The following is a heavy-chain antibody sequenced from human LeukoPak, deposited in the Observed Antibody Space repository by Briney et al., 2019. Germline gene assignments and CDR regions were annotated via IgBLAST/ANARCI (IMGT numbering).Heavy chain of an antibody. V-gene: IGHV4-39*01. CDR3: ARYLDYGGNSRVFQH. J-gene: IGHJ1*01. CDR1: GGSISSNTYY. Sequence: SETLSLTCTVSGGSISSNTYYWGWIRQPPGKGLEWIGSLYYVGSPYYNPSLKSRVTISVDTSKNQFSLKLSSVTAADTAVYYCARYLDYGGNSRVFQHWGQGTLVTVSS. D-gene: IGHD4-23*01. CDR2: LYYVGSP.